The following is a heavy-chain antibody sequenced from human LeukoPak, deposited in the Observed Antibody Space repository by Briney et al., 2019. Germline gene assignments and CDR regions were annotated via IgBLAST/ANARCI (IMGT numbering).Heavy chain of an antibody. CDR3: ARDLDDYFDY. CDR1: GFTVSSNY. D-gene: IGHD1-1*01. J-gene: IGHJ4*02. CDR2: IYSGGSA. V-gene: IGHV3-53*01. Sequence: PGGSLRLSCAASGFTVSSNYMNWVRQAPGKGLEWVSVIYSGGSAYYADSVEGRFTISRDNSKNTLYLQMNSLRAEDTALYYCARDLDDYFDYWGQGTLVTVSS.